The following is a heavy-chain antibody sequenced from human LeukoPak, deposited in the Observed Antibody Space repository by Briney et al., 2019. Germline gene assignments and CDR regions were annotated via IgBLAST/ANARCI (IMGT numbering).Heavy chain of an antibody. CDR2: ISYDGSQK. D-gene: IGHD1-1*01. CDR1: GFTLNTYA. V-gene: IGHV3-30*04. J-gene: IGHJ4*02. CDR3: ARDTDEWYNSPGDK. Sequence: GRSLRLSCAVSGFTLNTYAMHWVRQSPGKGLEWVAIISYDGSQKYYADSLKGRFTISRDNSRNTLYLQMNSLRADDTGVYFCARDTDEWYNSPGDKWGQGTLVTVSS.